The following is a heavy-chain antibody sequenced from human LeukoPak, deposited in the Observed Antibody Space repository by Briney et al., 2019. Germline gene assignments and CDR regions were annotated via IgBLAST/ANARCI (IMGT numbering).Heavy chain of an antibody. CDR2: IYYSGST. CDR1: GGSISSSSYY. Sequence: PSETLSLACTVSGGSISSSSYYWGWIRQPPGKGLEWIGSIYYSGSTYYNPSLKSRVTISVDTSKNQFSLKLSSVTAADTAVYYCARPSIPLGLWDFDYWGQGTLVTVSS. J-gene: IGHJ4*02. V-gene: IGHV4-39*07. D-gene: IGHD2-21*01. CDR3: ARPSIPLGLWDFDY.